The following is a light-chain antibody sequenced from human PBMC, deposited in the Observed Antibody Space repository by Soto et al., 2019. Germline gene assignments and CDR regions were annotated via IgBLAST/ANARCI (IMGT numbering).Light chain of an antibody. CDR1: PSIGSR. J-gene: IGKJ1*01. CDR3: HQYNPYSQT. V-gene: IGKV1-5*01. CDR2: AAS. Sequence: DIQMTQSPSTLSASVGDRVTITCRASPSIGSRLAWYQQKPGKAPKLLLYAASSLESGVPSRVSGSGSVTDFTRTISSLQHADFAIYYCHQYNPYSQTFGQATQVEIK.